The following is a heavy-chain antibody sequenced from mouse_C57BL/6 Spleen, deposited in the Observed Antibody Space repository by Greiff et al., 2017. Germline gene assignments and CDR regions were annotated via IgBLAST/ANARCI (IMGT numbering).Heavy chain of an antibody. CDR1: GFSLTSSG. D-gene: IGHD2-1*01. CDR2: IWSGGST. CDR3: ARYGNYNYFDY. V-gene: IGHV2-2*01. Sequence: QVHVKQSGPGLVQPSQSLSITCTVSGFSLTSSGVHWVRQSPGKGLEWLGVIWSGGSTDYNAAFISSLSIRQDHSKGKVFFKMNRLQADDTAIYYCARYGNYNYFDYWGQGTTRTVSS. J-gene: IGHJ2*01.